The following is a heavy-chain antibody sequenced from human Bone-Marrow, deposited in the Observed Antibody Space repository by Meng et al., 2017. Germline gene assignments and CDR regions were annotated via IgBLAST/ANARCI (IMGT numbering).Heavy chain of an antibody. CDR2: IWYDGSNK. Sequence: LSLTCAASGFTFSSYGMHWVRQAPGKGLEWVAVIWYDGSNKYYADSVKGRFTISRDNSKNTLYLQMNSLRAEDTAVYYCARDTSIVGADDAFDIWGQGTMVTVSS. CDR3: ARDTSIVGADDAFDI. CDR1: GFTFSSYG. J-gene: IGHJ3*02. V-gene: IGHV3-33*01. D-gene: IGHD1-26*01.